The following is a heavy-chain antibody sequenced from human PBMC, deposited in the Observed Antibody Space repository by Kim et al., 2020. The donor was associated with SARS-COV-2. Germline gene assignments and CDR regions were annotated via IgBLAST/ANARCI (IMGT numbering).Heavy chain of an antibody. CDR3: ARGRGGQSTYYYYYYGMDV. Sequence: ASVKVSCKASGYTFTSYGISWVRQAPGQGLEWMGWISAYNGNTNYAQKLQGRVTMTTDTSTSTAYMELRSLRSDDTAVYYCARGRGGQSTYYYYYYGMDVWGQGTTVTVSS. CDR2: ISAYNGNT. J-gene: IGHJ6*02. V-gene: IGHV1-18*01. D-gene: IGHD3-16*01. CDR1: GYTFTSYG.